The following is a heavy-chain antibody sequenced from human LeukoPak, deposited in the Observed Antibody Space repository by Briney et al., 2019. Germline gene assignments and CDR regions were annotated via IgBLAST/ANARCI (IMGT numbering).Heavy chain of an antibody. CDR2: IYYSGST. V-gene: IGHV4-59*01. CDR1: GGSISSYY. Sequence: SETLSLTCTVSGGSISSYYWSWIRQPPGKGLEWIGYIYYSGSTNYNPSLKSRVTISVDTSKNQFSLKLSSVTAADTAVYYCARGARLGYCSGGSCYSIDYWGQGTLVTVSS. D-gene: IGHD2-15*01. J-gene: IGHJ4*02. CDR3: ARGARLGYCSGGSCYSIDY.